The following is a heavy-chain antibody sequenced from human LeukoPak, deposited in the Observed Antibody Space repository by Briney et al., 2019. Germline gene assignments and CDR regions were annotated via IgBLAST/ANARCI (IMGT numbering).Heavy chain of an antibody. V-gene: IGHV3-30*01. CDR2: MSFDGSHI. Sequence: GPLRLSCAASQFTFSSHAMNWVRQAPGKGLDWVAVMSFDGSHIYYADSVKGQFTISRDNSKNTLFLQMNSLNADDTAVYYCARGGTYYQYYYMDVWGKGTTVTVSS. CDR3: ARGGTYYQYYYMDV. D-gene: IGHD3-16*01. CDR1: QFTFSSHA. J-gene: IGHJ6*03.